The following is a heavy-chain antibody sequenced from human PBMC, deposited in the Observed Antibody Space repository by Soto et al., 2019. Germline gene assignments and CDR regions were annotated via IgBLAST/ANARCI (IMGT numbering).Heavy chain of an antibody. CDR3: ARLYGSRGPFDY. Sequence: QVQLQQWGAGLLKPSETLSLTCAVYGGSFSGYYWSWIRQPPGKGLEWIGEIKHRGSTNYNPSLKSRVTISVDTSKNQFSLKLSSVTAADTAVYYCARLYGSRGPFDYWGQGTLFTVSS. J-gene: IGHJ4*02. CDR1: GGSFSGYY. CDR2: IKHRGST. V-gene: IGHV4-34*01. D-gene: IGHD6-13*01.